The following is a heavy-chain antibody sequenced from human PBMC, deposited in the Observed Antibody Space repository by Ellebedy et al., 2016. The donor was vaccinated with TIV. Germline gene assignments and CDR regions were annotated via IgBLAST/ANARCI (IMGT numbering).Heavy chain of an antibody. J-gene: IGHJ4*02. Sequence: PGGSLRLSCAASGFTFSSYWMSWVRQAPGKGLEWVANIKQDGSEKYYVDSVKGRFTISRDNAKNSLYLQMNSLRAEDTAVYYCARMGYYYGSGSLDSDPFDYWGQGTLVTVSS. CDR3: ARMGYYYGSGSLDSDPFDY. CDR2: IKQDGSEK. CDR1: GFTFSSYW. V-gene: IGHV3-7*03. D-gene: IGHD3-10*01.